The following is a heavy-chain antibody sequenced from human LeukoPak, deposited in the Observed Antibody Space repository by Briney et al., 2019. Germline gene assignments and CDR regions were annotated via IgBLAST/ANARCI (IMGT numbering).Heavy chain of an antibody. CDR3: ARDLGGPGWSGYYSYYYYYVDV. CDR1: GYTFTSYG. J-gene: IGHJ6*03. Sequence: ASVKVSCKASGYTFTSYGISWVRQAPGQGLEWMGWISAYNGNTNYAQKLQGRVTMTTDTSTSTAYMELRSLRSDDTAVYYCARDLGGPGWSGYYSYYYYYVDVWGKGTTVTVSS. V-gene: IGHV1-18*01. CDR2: ISAYNGNT. D-gene: IGHD3-3*01.